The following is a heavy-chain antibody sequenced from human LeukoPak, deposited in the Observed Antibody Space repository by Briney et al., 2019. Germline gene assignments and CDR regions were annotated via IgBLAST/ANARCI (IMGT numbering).Heavy chain of an antibody. V-gene: IGHV3-23*01. Sequence: QPGGSLRLSCLTSGFTFSTNAMSWVRQAPGKGLEWISGISGSGASTYYADSVKGRFTISRDNSKNTLYLQMNSLRAEDTAVYFCARHSDTPNYPDSDAFDLWGQGTMVTVSS. J-gene: IGHJ3*01. CDR2: ISGSGAST. CDR3: ARHSDTPNYPDSDAFDL. D-gene: IGHD2-15*01. CDR1: GFTFSTNA.